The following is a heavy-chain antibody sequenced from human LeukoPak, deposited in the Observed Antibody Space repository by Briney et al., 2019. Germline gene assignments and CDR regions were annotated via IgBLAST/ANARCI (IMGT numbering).Heavy chain of an antibody. D-gene: IGHD3-3*01. CDR3: ARDPPRSLIYDFWSGPYNWFDP. V-gene: IGHV1-2*02. CDR2: IKPNSGGT. J-gene: IGHJ5*02. Sequence: ASVKVSCKASGYTFTGYYMHWVRQAPGQGLEWMGWIKPNSGGTSYARKFQGRVTMTRDTSISTAYMDLSSLRSDDTAVYYCARDPPRSLIYDFWSGPYNWFDPWGQGTLVTVSS. CDR1: GYTFTGYY.